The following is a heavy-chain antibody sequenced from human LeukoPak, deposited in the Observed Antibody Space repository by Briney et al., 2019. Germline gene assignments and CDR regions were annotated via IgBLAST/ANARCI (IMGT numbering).Heavy chain of an antibody. J-gene: IGHJ4*02. CDR1: GFTFGTYA. CDR3: AKYYYDSSGYYDAAPLDS. CDR2: ISDNGYTT. V-gene: IGHV3-23*01. D-gene: IGHD3-22*01. Sequence: QAGGSLSLSCAASGFTFGTYAMSWVRQAPGKGLEWVSSISDNGYTTYYADSVRGRFTISRDNSKNTLYLQMIGLRAEDTAVYFCAKYYYDSSGYYDAAPLDSRGQGTLVTVFS.